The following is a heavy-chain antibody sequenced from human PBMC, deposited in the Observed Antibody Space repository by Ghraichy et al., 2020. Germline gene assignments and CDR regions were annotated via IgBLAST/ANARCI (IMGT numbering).Heavy chain of an antibody. CDR3: ARDYYDSSGYSTRNWFDP. D-gene: IGHD3-22*01. J-gene: IGHJ5*02. V-gene: IGHV6-1*01. Sequence: SETLSLTCAISGDSVSSNSAAWNWIRQSPSRGLEWLGRTYYRSKWYNDYAVSVKSRITINPDTSKNQFSLQLNSVTPEDTAVYYCARDYYDSSGYSTRNWFDPWGQGTLVTVSS. CDR1: GDSVSSNSAA. CDR2: TYYRSKWYN.